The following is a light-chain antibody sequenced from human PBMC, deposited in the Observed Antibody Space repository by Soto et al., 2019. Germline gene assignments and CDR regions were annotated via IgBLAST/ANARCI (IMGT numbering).Light chain of an antibody. Sequence: QSVLTQPASVSGSPGQSITISCTGTSSDVGGYNYVSWYQQHPGKAPKLMIYEVSNRPSGVSNRFSGSNSGNTASLTISGLQAEDEAGYYCSSYTSSSPYVFGTGTKVTVL. J-gene: IGLJ1*01. CDR1: SSDVGGYNY. CDR2: EVS. CDR3: SSYTSSSPYV. V-gene: IGLV2-14*01.